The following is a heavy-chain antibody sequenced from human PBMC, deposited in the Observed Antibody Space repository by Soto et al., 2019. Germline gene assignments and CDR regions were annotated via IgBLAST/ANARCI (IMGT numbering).Heavy chain of an antibody. CDR2: IYSGGST. D-gene: IGHD3-10*01. CDR3: ARRANYYYGSGSQALYYMDV. Sequence: GGSLRLSCAASGFTVSSNYMSWVRQAPGKGLEWVSVIYSGGSTYYADSVKGRFTISRDNSKNTLYLQMNSLRAEDTAVYYCARRANYYYGSGSQALYYMDVWGKGTTVTVSS. CDR1: GFTVSSNY. J-gene: IGHJ6*03. V-gene: IGHV3-66*01.